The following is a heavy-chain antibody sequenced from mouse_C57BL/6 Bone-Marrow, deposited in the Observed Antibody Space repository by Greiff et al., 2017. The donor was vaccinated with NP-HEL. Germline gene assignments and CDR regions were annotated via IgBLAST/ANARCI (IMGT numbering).Heavy chain of an antibody. D-gene: IGHD2-5*01. CDR2: INPSSGYT. CDR3: AREGSYSNYVNY. CDR1: GYTFTSYT. V-gene: IGHV1-4*01. Sequence: VQLQQSGAELARPGASVKMSCKASGYTFTSYTMHWVKQRPGQGLEWIGYINPSSGYTKYNQKFKDKATLTADKSSSTAYMQLSSLTSEDSAVYYCAREGSYSNYVNYWGQGTTLTVSS. J-gene: IGHJ2*01.